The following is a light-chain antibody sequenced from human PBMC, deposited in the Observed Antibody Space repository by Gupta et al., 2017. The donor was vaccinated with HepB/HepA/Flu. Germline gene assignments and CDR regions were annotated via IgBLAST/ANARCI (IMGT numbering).Light chain of an antibody. CDR2: YND. J-gene: IGLJ3*02. Sequence: HSVLTQSTSISGTPGQRVTISCSGSSSNVGSNNVNWYQQLPGTAPKLLIYYNDERPSGVPDRISGSKSGTSASLAISGLQSEDEADYYCAAWDTSLNAGVFGGGTKLTVL. CDR1: SSNVGSNN. V-gene: IGLV1-44*01. CDR3: AAWDTSLNAGV.